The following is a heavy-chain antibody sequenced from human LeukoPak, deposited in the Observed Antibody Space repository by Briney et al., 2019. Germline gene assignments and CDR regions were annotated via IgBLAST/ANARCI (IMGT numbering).Heavy chain of an antibody. Sequence: GGSLRLSCAASGFTFSSYSMNWVRQAPGKGLEWVSSISSSSSYIHYADSVKGRFTISRDNAKNSLYLQMNSLRAEDTAVYYCARVATYSSGWVFDYWGQGTLVTVSS. D-gene: IGHD6-19*01. CDR3: ARVATYSSGWVFDY. CDR1: GFTFSSYS. V-gene: IGHV3-21*01. J-gene: IGHJ4*02. CDR2: ISSSSSYI.